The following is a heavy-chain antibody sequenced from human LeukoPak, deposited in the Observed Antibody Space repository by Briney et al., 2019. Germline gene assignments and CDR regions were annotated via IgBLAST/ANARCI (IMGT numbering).Heavy chain of an antibody. CDR1: GGSFSTYY. CDR2: VYFSGNT. D-gene: IGHD1-26*01. V-gene: IGHV4-4*07. CDR3: ARGYSGWFDP. J-gene: IGHJ5*02. Sequence: SETLSLTCTVSGGSFSTYYWTWIRQPAGKGLEWIGRVYFSGNTNYNPSLRSRVTMSVDTSKNQFSLNLNSVTAADTAVYYCARGYSGWFDPWGQGILVTVSS.